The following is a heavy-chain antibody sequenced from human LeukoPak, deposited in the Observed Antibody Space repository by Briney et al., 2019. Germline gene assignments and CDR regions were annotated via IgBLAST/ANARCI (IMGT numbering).Heavy chain of an antibody. D-gene: IGHD3-10*01. CDR2: ISGSGGST. CDR3: AKEAGGYYGSAYYFDY. Sequence: GGSLRLSCAASGFTFSSYAMSWVRQAPGKGLEWVSAISGSGGSTYYADSVKGRFTISRDNSKNTLYLQMNSLRAEDTAVYYCAKEAGGYYGSAYYFDYWGQGTQVTVSS. V-gene: IGHV3-23*01. J-gene: IGHJ4*02. CDR1: GFTFSSYA.